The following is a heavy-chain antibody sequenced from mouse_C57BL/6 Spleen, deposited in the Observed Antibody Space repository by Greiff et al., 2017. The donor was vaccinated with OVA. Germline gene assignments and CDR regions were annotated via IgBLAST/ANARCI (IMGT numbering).Heavy chain of an antibody. CDR2: LYPGSGSI. CDR3: ARHVDGYYSFDY. V-gene: IGHV1-62-2*01. CDR1: GYTFTEST. D-gene: IGHD2-3*01. J-gene: IGHJ2*01. Sequence: QVQLQPSGAELVKPGASVKLSCKASGYTFTESTLHWVKQRSGQGLEWIGWLYPGSGSIKYNEKFKDKATLTADKSSSTVYMELSRLTSEDSAVYFCARHVDGYYSFDYWGQGTTLTVSS.